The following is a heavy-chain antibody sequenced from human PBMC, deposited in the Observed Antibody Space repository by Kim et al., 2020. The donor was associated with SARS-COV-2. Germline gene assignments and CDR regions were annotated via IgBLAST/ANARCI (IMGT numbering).Heavy chain of an antibody. Sequence: ASVKVSCKASGYTFTSYGISWVRQAPGQGLEWMGWISAYNGNTNYAQKLQGRVTMTTDTSTSTAYMELRSLRSDDTAVYYCARDLFDCSGGSCYSSAPRNDYWGQGTLVTVSS. J-gene: IGHJ4*02. V-gene: IGHV1-18*01. CDR2: ISAYNGNT. CDR1: GYTFTSYG. CDR3: ARDLFDCSGGSCYSSAPRNDY. D-gene: IGHD2-15*01.